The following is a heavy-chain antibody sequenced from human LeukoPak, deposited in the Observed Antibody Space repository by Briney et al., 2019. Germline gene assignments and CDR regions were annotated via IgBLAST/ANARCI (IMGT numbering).Heavy chain of an antibody. CDR3: ATNKDWAEAD. J-gene: IGHJ4*02. D-gene: IGHD3/OR15-3a*01. CDR1: GFTFSSYA. V-gene: IGHV4-59*03. CDR2: IYYRGDI. Sequence: GSLRLSCAASGFTFSSYAMSWIRQSPGQGLEWIGNIYYRGDINYNPSLKSRVIISIDTSKNQFSLKVTSLTAADTAVYYCATNKDWAEADWGQGTLVIVSS.